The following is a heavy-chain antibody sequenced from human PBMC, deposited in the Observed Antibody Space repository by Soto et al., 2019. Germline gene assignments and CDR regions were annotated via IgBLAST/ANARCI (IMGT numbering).Heavy chain of an antibody. J-gene: IGHJ4*02. Sequence: QVQLVESGGGVVHPGRSLRLSCAASGFIFTSHAVHWVRQAPGKGLEWVATLAHDGSNIYYAESVKGRFTISRDNSKYTLYLQMNSLRGEDTAVYYCASDQGSDNGSYMNYWGQGILVTVSS. D-gene: IGHD3-10*01. CDR1: GFIFTSHA. CDR3: ASDQGSDNGSYMNY. V-gene: IGHV3-30-3*01. CDR2: LAHDGSNI.